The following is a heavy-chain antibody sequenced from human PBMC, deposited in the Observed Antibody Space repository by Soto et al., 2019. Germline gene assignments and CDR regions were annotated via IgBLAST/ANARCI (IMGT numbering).Heavy chain of an antibody. Sequence: SETLSLTCTVSGGSISSGGYYWSWIRQHPGKGLEWIGYIYYSGSTYYNPSLKSRVTISVDTSKNQFSLKLSSVTAADTAVYYCARGPYCSSTSCTDESYYYYHMDVWGKGTTVTVSS. CDR2: IYYSGST. CDR1: GGSISSGGYY. D-gene: IGHD2-2*01. J-gene: IGHJ6*03. CDR3: ARGPYCSSTSCTDESYYYYHMDV. V-gene: IGHV4-31*03.